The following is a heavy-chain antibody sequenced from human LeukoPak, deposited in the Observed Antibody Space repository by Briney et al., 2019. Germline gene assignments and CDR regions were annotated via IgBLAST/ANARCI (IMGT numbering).Heavy chain of an antibody. Sequence: GASVKVSCKASGYTFTGSYIHWMRQAPGQGLEWMGWINPNSGGTKYAQKFQGRVTVTRDTSTSTAYMELSGLRADDTAVYYCARVAYCTIGVCINFDLWGQGTLVTVSS. CDR3: ARVAYCTIGVCINFDL. V-gene: IGHV1-2*02. D-gene: IGHD2-8*01. CDR2: INPNSGGT. CDR1: GYTFTGSY. J-gene: IGHJ4*02.